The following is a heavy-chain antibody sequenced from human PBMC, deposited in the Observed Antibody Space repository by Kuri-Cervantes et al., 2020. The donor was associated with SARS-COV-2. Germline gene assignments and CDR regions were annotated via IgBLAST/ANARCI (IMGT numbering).Heavy chain of an antibody. CDR1: GFTFSSYW. V-gene: IGHV3-7*01. Sequence: GESLKISCAASGFTFSSYWMGWVRQAPGKGLEWVANIKQDGSEKYYVDSVKGRFTISRDNAKNSLYLQMSSLRAEDTAVYYCASSRGYSGYDLYYYYYMDVWGKGTTVTVSS. CDR3: ASSRGYSGYDLYYYYYMDV. CDR2: IKQDGSEK. D-gene: IGHD5-12*01. J-gene: IGHJ6*03.